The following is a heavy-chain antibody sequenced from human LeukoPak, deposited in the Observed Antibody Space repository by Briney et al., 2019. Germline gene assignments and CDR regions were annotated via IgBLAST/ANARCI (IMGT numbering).Heavy chain of an antibody. V-gene: IGHV3-9*01. D-gene: IGHD3-22*01. CDR2: VSWNSGSI. CDR1: GFTFYDYA. J-gene: IGHJ3*02. Sequence: QTGGSLRLSCAASGFTFYDYAMHWVRQAPGKGLEWVSGVSWNSGSIGYADSVKGRFTISRDNAKNSLYLQMNSLRAEDTAVYYCARDNYYYDSSGYYYGAFDIWGQGTMVTVSS. CDR3: ARDNYYYDSSGYYYGAFDI.